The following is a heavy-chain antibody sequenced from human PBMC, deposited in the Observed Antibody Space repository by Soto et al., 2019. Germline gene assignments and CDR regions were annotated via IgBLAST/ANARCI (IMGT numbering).Heavy chain of an antibody. J-gene: IGHJ5*02. CDR3: ARGYDWFDP. D-gene: IGHD5-12*01. Sequence: PSETLSLTCSVSGDSISSSYWSWIRQPPGKGLEWIGYIYYSGSTNYNPSLKSRVTISLDTSKNQFSLKVSSVTAADTAVYYCARGYDWFDPWGQGILVTVSS. V-gene: IGHV4-59*01. CDR2: IYYSGST. CDR1: GDSISSSY.